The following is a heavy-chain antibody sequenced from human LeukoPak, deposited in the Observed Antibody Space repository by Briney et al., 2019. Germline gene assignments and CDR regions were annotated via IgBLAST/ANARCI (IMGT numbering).Heavy chain of an antibody. J-gene: IGHJ6*03. CDR1: GFTFSSYS. CDR2: ISSSSSYI. D-gene: IGHD2-2*02. Sequence: GGSLRLSCAASGFTFSSYSMNWVRQAPGKGLEWVSSISSSSSYIYYADSVKGRFTISRDNAKNSLYLQMNSLRAEDTAVYYCARDLSCSSTSCYIGLNYYYYYYMDVWGKGTTVTVSS. CDR3: ARDLSCSSTSCYIGLNYYYYYYMDV. V-gene: IGHV3-21*01.